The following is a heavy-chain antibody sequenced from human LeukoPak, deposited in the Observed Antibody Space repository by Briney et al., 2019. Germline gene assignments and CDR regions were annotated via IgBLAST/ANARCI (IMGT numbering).Heavy chain of an antibody. CDR3: VREVGRPKTFYFDS. J-gene: IGHJ4*02. D-gene: IGHD3-16*01. CDR2: ISETI. Sequence: GGSLRLSCIASGFVFSRDSMNWVRQAPGKGLEWVAHISETIYYADSVQGRFTISRDNAKNSLYLQMSNLRVDDTAMYYCVREVGRPKTFYFDSWGRGTPVTVSS. CDR1: GFVFSRDS. V-gene: IGHV3-48*04.